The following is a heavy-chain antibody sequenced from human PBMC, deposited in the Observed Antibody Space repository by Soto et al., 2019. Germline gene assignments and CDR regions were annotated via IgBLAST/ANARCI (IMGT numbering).Heavy chain of an antibody. CDR2: INPSSGGT. D-gene: IGHD2-2*01. J-gene: IGHJ4*02. CDR3: ARVEAMSYYYFDY. CDR1: GYTFSNYY. V-gene: IGHV1-46*01. Sequence: ASVKVSCKASGYTFSNYYIHWVRQAPGQGLEWMGLINPSSGGTNYAQKFQGRLTMTQDTPTSTVHMELSSLRSEDTAVYYCARVEAMSYYYFDYWGQGTLVTVSS.